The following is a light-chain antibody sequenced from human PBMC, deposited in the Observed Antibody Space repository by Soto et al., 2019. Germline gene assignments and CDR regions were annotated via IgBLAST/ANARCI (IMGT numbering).Light chain of an antibody. Sequence: IQLTQPPAFLSSSIGDRAILTCRASQSVINYLAWYQQKPGEAPKLLIYGASSVHSGVPSRFSGGGSGTHFTLTISILHHDDLATYFYQQTKRYKYTFGQGTKLEIK. CDR3: QQTKRYKYT. V-gene: IGKV1-9*01. J-gene: IGKJ2*01. CDR2: GAS. CDR1: QSVINY.